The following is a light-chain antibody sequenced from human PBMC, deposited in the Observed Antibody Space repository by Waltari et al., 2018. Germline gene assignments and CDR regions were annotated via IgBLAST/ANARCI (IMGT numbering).Light chain of an antibody. Sequence: QSVLTQPPSISGAPGQTVTIPCTGGSSNFGAGYDVHWYQQFPGAAPKLLIFGNTNRASGVPGRFSGSKSGTSASLAIAGLQSEDEAVYYCQSFDSSLSASVFGGGTKLTVL. J-gene: IGLJ3*02. CDR2: GNT. V-gene: IGLV1-40*01. CDR1: SSNFGAGYD. CDR3: QSFDSSLSASV.